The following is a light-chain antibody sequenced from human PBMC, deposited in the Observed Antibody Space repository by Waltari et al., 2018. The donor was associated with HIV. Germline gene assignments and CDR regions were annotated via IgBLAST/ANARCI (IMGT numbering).Light chain of an antibody. CDR3: SSYARNSPWL. J-gene: IGLJ2*01. CDR1: ASDFGDYNY. CDR2: DVT. V-gene: IGLV2-14*03. Sequence: QSVLTQPASVSGAPGHSITISCTGTASDFGDYNYVSWYQQLPGKAPKLVIYDVTQRPSGISHRFSGSRSGTTASLTISGLRAEDEADYYCSSYARNSPWLFGGGTKLTVL.